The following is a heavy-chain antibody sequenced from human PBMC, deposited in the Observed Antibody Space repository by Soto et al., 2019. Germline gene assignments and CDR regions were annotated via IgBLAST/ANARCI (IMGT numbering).Heavy chain of an antibody. CDR3: ASRRISHDYGGNSAFYYYGMDV. CDR2: SIPIFGTA. Sequence: QVQLVQSGAEVKKPGSSVKVSCKASGGTFSSYAISWVRQAPGQGLEWMGGSIPIFGTANYAQKFQGRVTITADESTSTAYMELSSLRSEDTAVYYCASRRISHDYGGNSAFYYYGMDVWGQGTTVTVSS. D-gene: IGHD4-17*01. CDR1: GGTFSSYA. V-gene: IGHV1-69*01. J-gene: IGHJ6*02.